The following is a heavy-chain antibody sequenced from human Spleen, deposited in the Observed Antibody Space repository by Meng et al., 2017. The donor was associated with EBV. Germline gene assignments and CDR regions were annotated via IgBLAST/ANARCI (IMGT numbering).Heavy chain of an antibody. Sequence: VELVESGGGLVKPGGSLRLSCAASGFTFSDYYMSWIRQAPGKGLEWIGRIQSKTDGGTPDYAAPVTGRFTISRDDSKNTLYLQMNRLKTEDTAVYYCTTELDREPLFNLWGQGTLVTVSS. V-gene: IGHV3-15*01. J-gene: IGHJ4*02. CDR3: TTELDREPLFNL. CDR2: IQSKTDGGTP. CDR1: GFTFSDYY.